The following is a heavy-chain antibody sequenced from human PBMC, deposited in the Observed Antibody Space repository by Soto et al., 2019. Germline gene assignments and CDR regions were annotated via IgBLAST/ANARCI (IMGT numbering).Heavy chain of an antibody. V-gene: IGHV3-7*03. CDR2: IKQDGSEK. Sequence: PXGSLRLSCAASGFTFSSYWMSWVRQAPGKGLEWVANIKQDGSEKYYVDSVKGRFTISRDNAKNSLYLQMNSLRAEDTAVYYCARDRDTAMAYFDYWGQGTLVTVSS. CDR3: ARDRDTAMAYFDY. CDR1: GFTFSSYW. J-gene: IGHJ4*02. D-gene: IGHD5-18*01.